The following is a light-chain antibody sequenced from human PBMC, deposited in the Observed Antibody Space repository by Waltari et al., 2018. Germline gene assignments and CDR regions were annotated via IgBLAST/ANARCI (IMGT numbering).Light chain of an antibody. Sequence: QSALTQPRSVSGSPGQSVTISCTGTSRDVGGYNFVSWYQQYPGKVPKLMIYGVNKRPAGGPDRCAGSKSGNTASLTISGLQAEDEADYYCCSYGGRYIWVFGGGTKLAVL. CDR3: CSYGGRYIWV. V-gene: IGLV2-11*01. CDR2: GVN. CDR1: SRDVGGYNF. J-gene: IGLJ2*01.